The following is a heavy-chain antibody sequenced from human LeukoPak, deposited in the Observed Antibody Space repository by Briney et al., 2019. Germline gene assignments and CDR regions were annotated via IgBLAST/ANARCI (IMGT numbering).Heavy chain of an antibody. J-gene: IGHJ6*02. CDR3: ARGHIVVVPAAMSRYYYYGMDV. D-gene: IGHD2-2*01. Sequence: SGTLSLTCAVYGGSFSGYYWSWIRQPPGKGLEWIGEINHSGSTNYNPSLKSRVTISVDTSKNQFSLKLSSVTAADTAVYYCARGHIVVVPAAMSRYYYYGMDVWGQGTTVTVSS. CDR2: INHSGST. V-gene: IGHV4-34*01. CDR1: GGSFSGYY.